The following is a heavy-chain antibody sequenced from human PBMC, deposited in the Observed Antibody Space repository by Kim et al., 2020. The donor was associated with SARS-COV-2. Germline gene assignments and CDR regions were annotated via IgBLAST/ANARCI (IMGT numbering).Heavy chain of an antibody. J-gene: IGHJ6*02. CDR2: INHSGST. Sequence: SETLSLTCAVYGGSFSGYYWSWIRQPPGKGLEWIGEINHSGSTNYNPSLKSRVTISVDTSKNQFSLKLSSVTAADTAVYYCARGSRVVVPAASPGVYGMDVWGQGTTVTVSS. CDR3: ARGSRVVVPAASPGVYGMDV. D-gene: IGHD2-2*01. V-gene: IGHV4-34*01. CDR1: GGSFSGYY.